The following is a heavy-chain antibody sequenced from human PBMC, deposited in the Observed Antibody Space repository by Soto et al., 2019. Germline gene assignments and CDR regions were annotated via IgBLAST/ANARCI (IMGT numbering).Heavy chain of an antibody. D-gene: IGHD3-3*01. J-gene: IGHJ6*02. CDR1: GGTFSSYA. Sequence: SVKVSCKASGGTFSSYAISWVRQAPGQGLEWMGGIIPIFGTANYAQKFQGRVTITADESTSTAYMELSSLRSEDTAVYYCARDSPPGAPWSGPLHGMDVWGQGTTVTVS. V-gene: IGHV1-69*13. CDR2: IIPIFGTA. CDR3: ARDSPPGAPWSGPLHGMDV.